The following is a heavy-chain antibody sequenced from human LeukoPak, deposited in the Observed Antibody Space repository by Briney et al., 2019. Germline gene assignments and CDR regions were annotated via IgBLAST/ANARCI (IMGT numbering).Heavy chain of an antibody. CDR2: ISGSGGST. J-gene: IGHJ6*02. Sequence: PGGFLRLSCAASGFTFSSYAMSWVRQAPGKGLEWVSAISGSGGSTYYADSVKGRFTISRDNSKNTLYLQMNSLRAEDTAVYYCARDFLTTSFYGMDVWGQGTTVTVSS. V-gene: IGHV3-23*01. CDR3: ARDFLTTSFYGMDV. CDR1: GFTFSSYA. D-gene: IGHD4-11*01.